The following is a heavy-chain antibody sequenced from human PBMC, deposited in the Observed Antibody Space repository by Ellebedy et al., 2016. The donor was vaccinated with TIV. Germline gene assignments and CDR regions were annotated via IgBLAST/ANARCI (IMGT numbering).Heavy chain of an antibody. J-gene: IGHJ6*02. Sequence: GGSLRLSCAASGFTFSSYEMNWVRQAPGKGLEWVSAISGSGGSTYYADSVKGRFTISRDNSKDTLYLQMSSLRAEDTAVYYCVNSVWRTYGMDVWGQGTTVTVSS. D-gene: IGHD1-1*01. V-gene: IGHV3-23*01. CDR3: VNSVWRTYGMDV. CDR2: ISGSGGST. CDR1: GFTFSSYE.